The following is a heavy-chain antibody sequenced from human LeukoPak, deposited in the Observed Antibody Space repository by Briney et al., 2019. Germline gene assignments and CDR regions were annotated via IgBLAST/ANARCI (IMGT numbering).Heavy chain of an antibody. CDR1: GGSISSGSYY. CDR2: IYTSGST. CDR3: ARTRWIAVAGTDYFDY. Sequence: KPSQTLSLTCTVSGGSISSGSYYWSWIRRPAGKGLEWIGRIYTSGSTNYNPSLKSRVTISVDTSKNQFSLKLSSVTAADTAVYYCARTRWIAVAGTDYFDYWGQGTLVTVSS. D-gene: IGHD6-19*01. J-gene: IGHJ4*02. V-gene: IGHV4-61*02.